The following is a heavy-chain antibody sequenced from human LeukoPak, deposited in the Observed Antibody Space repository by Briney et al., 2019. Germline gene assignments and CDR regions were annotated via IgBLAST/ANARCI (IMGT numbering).Heavy chain of an antibody. CDR3: ARVGGVMKIYYYGMDV. CDR1: GFTVSSNY. V-gene: IGHV3-53*04. D-gene: IGHD3-16*01. Sequence: GGSLRLSCAASGFTVSSNYMSWVRQAPGKGLEWVSVIYSSGSTYYADSVKGRFTISRHNSKNTLYLQMNSLRAEDTAVYYCARVGGVMKIYYYGMDVWGQGTTVTVSS. J-gene: IGHJ6*02. CDR2: IYSSGST.